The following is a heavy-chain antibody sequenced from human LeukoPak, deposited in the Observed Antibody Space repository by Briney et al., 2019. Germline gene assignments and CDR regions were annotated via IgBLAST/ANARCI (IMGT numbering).Heavy chain of an antibody. CDR3: AYSTDGWVFDY. J-gene: IGHJ4*02. CDR1: GYSFISYW. CDR2: IYPGGSDT. Sequence: GESLKISCKGSGYSFISYWIAWVRQMPGKGLEWMGIIYPGGSDTRYSPSFQGQVTISADKSISTAYLQWSSLKASDTAMYYCAYSTDGWVFDYWGQGTLVTVSS. V-gene: IGHV5-51*01. D-gene: IGHD2-15*01.